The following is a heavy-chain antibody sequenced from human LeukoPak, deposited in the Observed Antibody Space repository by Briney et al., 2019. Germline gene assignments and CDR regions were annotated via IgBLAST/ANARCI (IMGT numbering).Heavy chain of an antibody. CDR1: GFTFSSYS. D-gene: IGHD3-10*01. J-gene: IGHJ6*03. Sequence: GGSLRLSCAASGFTFSSYSMNWVRQAPGKGLEWVSYISSSSSSTIYYADSVKGRFTISRDNAKNSLYLQMNSLRAEDTAVYYCARDPAGSGPYYYYYYMDVWGKGTTVTVSS. V-gene: IGHV3-48*01. CDR3: ARDPAGSGPYYYYYYMDV. CDR2: ISSSSSSTI.